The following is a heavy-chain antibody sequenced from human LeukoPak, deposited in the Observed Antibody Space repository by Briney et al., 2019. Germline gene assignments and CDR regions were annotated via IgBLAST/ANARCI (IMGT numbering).Heavy chain of an antibody. Sequence: PSETLSLTCTVSGGSISSGGYSWSWIRQHPGKGLEWIGYIYYSGSTYYNPSLKSRVTISVDTSKNQFSLKLSSVTAADTAVYYCARDRGAYAYIDYWGQGTLVTVSS. V-gene: IGHV4-31*03. J-gene: IGHJ4*02. D-gene: IGHD3-16*01. CDR3: ARDRGAYAYIDY. CDR2: IYYSGST. CDR1: GGSISSGGYS.